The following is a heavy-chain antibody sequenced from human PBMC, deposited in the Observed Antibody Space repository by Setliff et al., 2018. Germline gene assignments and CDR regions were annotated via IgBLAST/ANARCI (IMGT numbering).Heavy chain of an antibody. V-gene: IGHV1-8*03. Sequence: ASVKVSCKASGYTFTSYDINWVRQATGQGLEWMGWMNPNSGRTGYAQKFQGRVTITRNTSISTTYMELSSLRSEDTAVYYCARGSRSGGKGGYNWFDPWGQGTLVTV. J-gene: IGHJ5*02. CDR3: ARGSRSGGKGGYNWFDP. CDR2: MNPNSGRT. D-gene: IGHD2-15*01. CDR1: GYTFTSYD.